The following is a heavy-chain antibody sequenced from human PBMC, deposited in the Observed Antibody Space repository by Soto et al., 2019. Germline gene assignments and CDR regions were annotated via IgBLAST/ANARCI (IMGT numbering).Heavy chain of an antibody. CDR1: SDSMNSGGYY. CDR3: ARRGGRSSGYYYYAMDV. V-gene: IGHV4-31*03. J-gene: IGHJ6*02. D-gene: IGHD6-6*01. CDR2: IYSNGDT. Sequence: SETLSLTCSVSSDSMNSGGYYWSWIRQHPGKGLEWIGYIYSNGDTYYNPSLKSRVTISVDTSKNQFSLNLTSVTAADTAVYYCARRGGRSSGYYYYAMDVWGQGTTVTVSS.